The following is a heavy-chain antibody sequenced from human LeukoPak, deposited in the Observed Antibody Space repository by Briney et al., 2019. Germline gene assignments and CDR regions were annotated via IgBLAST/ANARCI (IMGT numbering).Heavy chain of an antibody. CDR2: INPSGGST. CDR1: GYTFTSYY. V-gene: IGHV1-46*01. Sequence: GASVKVSFKASGYTFTSYYMHWVRQAPGQGLEWMGIINPSGGSTSYAQKFQGRVTMTRDTSTSTVYMELSSLRSEDTAVYYCARGYDSSGYYYRAPFDIWGQGTMVTVSS. D-gene: IGHD3-22*01. J-gene: IGHJ3*02. CDR3: ARGYDSSGYYYRAPFDI.